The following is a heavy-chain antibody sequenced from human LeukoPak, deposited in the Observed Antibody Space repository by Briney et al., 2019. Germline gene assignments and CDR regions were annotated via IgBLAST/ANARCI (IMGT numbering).Heavy chain of an antibody. D-gene: IGHD6-13*01. CDR2: INHSGST. Sequence: KPAETLSLTCVVYGGSFRGYYWSWIRQPPGKGPEWMGEINHSGSTNYNPSLKSRVTISLDTSRKTFSLKLSSVTAADTALYYCASSERCSSTSHLDYWGQGTLVTVSS. CDR3: ASSERCSSTSHLDY. CDR1: GGSFRGYY. V-gene: IGHV4-34*01. J-gene: IGHJ4*02.